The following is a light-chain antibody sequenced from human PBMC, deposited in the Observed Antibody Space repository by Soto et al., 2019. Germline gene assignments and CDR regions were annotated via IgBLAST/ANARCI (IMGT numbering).Light chain of an antibody. Sequence: EIVLTQSPGTLSSSPGERATLSCTASQSVSSSYLAWYQQKPGQAPMLLNYGASVRATGIPDRFSGSGSGTDFTLTISSLEPEDCAVYYCQHYDSSPLFTFGPGTKVDIQ. CDR2: GAS. J-gene: IGKJ3*01. V-gene: IGKV3-20*01. CDR1: QSVSSSY. CDR3: QHYDSSPLFT.